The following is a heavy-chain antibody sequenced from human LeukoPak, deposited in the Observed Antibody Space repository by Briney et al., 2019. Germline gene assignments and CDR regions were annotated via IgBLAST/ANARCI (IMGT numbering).Heavy chain of an antibody. J-gene: IGHJ4*02. D-gene: IGHD1-26*01. Sequence: GGSLRLSCAPSRFTFSSYGMHWVRQAPGKGLEWVAVIWYAGSNKYYADSVKGRFTISRDNSKNTLYLQMNSLRAEDTAVYYCAKDLRDGSYLWGHYYFDYWGQGTLATVSS. CDR2: IWYAGSNK. V-gene: IGHV3-33*06. CDR1: RFTFSSYG. CDR3: AKDLRDGSYLWGHYYFDY.